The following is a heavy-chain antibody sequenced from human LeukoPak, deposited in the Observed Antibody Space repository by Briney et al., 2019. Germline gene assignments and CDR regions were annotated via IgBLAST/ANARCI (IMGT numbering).Heavy chain of an antibody. D-gene: IGHD5-24*01. Sequence: GGSLRLSCAASGFTFSSYAMSWVRQAPGKGLEWVSAISGSGGSTYYADSVKGRFTISRDNSKNTLYLQMSSLRAEDTAVYYCAKRRRDGYWNDAFDIWGQGTMVTVSS. J-gene: IGHJ3*02. V-gene: IGHV3-23*01. CDR1: GFTFSSYA. CDR3: AKRRRDGYWNDAFDI. CDR2: ISGSGGST.